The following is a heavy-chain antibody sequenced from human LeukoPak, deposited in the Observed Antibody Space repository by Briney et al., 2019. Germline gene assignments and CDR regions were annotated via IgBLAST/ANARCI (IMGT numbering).Heavy chain of an antibody. CDR2: ISEYNGVA. Sequence: ASVTVSSKASRYTFTSFVISWVRHAPGQGGQGMGGISEYNGVANSAQMLQGRVTMTTDTSTSTAYMELSSLRSDDTAVYYCARGPSLGTYYDFWSGYYRTRQYYFDYWGQGTLVTVSS. CDR3: ARGPSLGTYYDFWSGYYRTRQYYFDY. D-gene: IGHD3-3*01. J-gene: IGHJ4*02. CDR1: RYTFTSFV. V-gene: IGHV1-18*01.